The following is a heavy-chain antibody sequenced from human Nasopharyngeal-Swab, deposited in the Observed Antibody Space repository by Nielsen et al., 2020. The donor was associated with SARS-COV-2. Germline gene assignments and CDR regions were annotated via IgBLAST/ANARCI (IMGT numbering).Heavy chain of an antibody. V-gene: IGHV1-18*01. J-gene: IGHJ6*02. Sequence: ASVKVSCKASGYTFTSYAMNWVRQAPGQRLEWMGWINAGNGNTNYAQKLQGRVTMTTDTSTSTAYMELRSLRSDDTAVYYCARDLVDGDYAHYYYYGMDVWGQGTTVTVSS. CDR3: ARDLVDGDYAHYYYYGMDV. CDR1: GYTFTSYA. D-gene: IGHD4-17*01. CDR2: INAGNGNT.